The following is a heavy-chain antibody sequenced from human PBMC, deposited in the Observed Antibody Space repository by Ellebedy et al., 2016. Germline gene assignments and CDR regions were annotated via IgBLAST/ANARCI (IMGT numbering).Heavy chain of an antibody. D-gene: IGHD3-9*01. CDR1: GFTFSSYG. Sequence: GGSLRLSXAASGFTFSSYGMHWVRQAPGKGLEWVAVISYDGSNKYYADSVKGRFTISRDNSKNTLYLQMNSLRAEDTAVYYCANQIYDILTGYYFHWGQGTLVTVSS. J-gene: IGHJ4*02. CDR3: ANQIYDILTGYYFH. V-gene: IGHV3-30*18. CDR2: ISYDGSNK.